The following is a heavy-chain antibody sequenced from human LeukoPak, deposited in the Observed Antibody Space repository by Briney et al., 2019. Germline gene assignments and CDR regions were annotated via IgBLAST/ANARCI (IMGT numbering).Heavy chain of an antibody. D-gene: IGHD2-2*01. CDR1: GGSISSYY. CDR3: ASPGYQLLPGEDAFDI. CDR2: IYYSGST. Sequence: SETLSLTCTVSGGSISSYYWSWIRQPPGKGLEWIGYIYYSGSTNYNPSLKSRVTISVDKSKNQFSLKLSSVTAADTAVYYCASPGYQLLPGEDAFDIWGQGTMVTVSS. V-gene: IGHV4-59*12. J-gene: IGHJ3*02.